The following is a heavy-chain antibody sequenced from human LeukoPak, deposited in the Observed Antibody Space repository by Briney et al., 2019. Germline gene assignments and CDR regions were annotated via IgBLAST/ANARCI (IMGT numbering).Heavy chain of an antibody. D-gene: IGHD5-18*01. CDR2: IKQDGSEK. J-gene: IGHJ4*02. CDR1: GFTFSSYW. CDR3: ASRGYSYGYSF. Sequence: GGSLRLSCAASGFTFSSYWMSWVRQAPGKGLEWVANIKQDGSEKYYVDSVKGRFTISRDNAKNSLYLQMNSLRAEETVMYYCASRGYSYGYSFWGQGTLVTVSS. V-gene: IGHV3-7*01.